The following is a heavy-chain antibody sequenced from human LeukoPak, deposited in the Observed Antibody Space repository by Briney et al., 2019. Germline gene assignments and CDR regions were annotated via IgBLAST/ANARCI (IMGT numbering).Heavy chain of an antibody. Sequence: GGSLRLSCAASGYTFSSYAMHWVRQAPGKGLEWVAVISYDGSNKYYADSVKGRFTISRDNSKNTLYLQMNSLRAEDTAVYYCARDRSGLMDVWGKGTTVTVSS. CDR2: ISYDGSNK. V-gene: IGHV3-30*04. J-gene: IGHJ6*04. CDR1: GYTFSSYA. CDR3: ARDRSGLMDV.